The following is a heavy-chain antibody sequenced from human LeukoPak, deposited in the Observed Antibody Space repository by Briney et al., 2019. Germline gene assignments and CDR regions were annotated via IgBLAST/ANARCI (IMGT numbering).Heavy chain of an antibody. Sequence: ASVKVSCKASGYTFTSYGISWVRQAPGQGLEWMGWISAYNGNTNYAQKFQDRVTMTRDTSMSAAYMEISRLTYDDTAVYYCGRGIQSFDPWGQGTLVTVSS. J-gene: IGHJ5*02. CDR3: GRGIQSFDP. V-gene: IGHV1-18*01. CDR2: ISAYNGNT. CDR1: GYTFTSYG.